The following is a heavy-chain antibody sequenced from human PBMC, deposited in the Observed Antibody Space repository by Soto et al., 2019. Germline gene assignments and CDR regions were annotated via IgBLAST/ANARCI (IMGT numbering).Heavy chain of an antibody. D-gene: IGHD3-16*02. Sequence: GGSLRLSCAASGFKFSDHWMSWVRQAPGKGLEWVGNIKHDTSEAHYADSVKGRFTITRDNIKNFLFLQMNGLRSDDTASYYCARDGLLFSGPYRPSRFDYWGLGTLVTVSS. CDR3: ARDGLLFSGPYRPSRFDY. CDR2: IKHDTSEA. J-gene: IGHJ4*02. V-gene: IGHV3-7*03. CDR1: GFKFSDHW.